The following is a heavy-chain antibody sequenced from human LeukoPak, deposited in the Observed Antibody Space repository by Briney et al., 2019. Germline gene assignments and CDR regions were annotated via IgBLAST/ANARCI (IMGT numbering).Heavy chain of an antibody. D-gene: IGHD6-13*01. CDR2: ISSSSSYI. CDR3: ARPAAEYYYMDV. CDR1: GFTFSSYS. J-gene: IGHJ6*03. Sequence: GGSLRLSCAASGFTFSSYSMNWVRQAPGKGLEWVSSISSSSSYIYYADSVKGRFTISRDNAKNSLYLQMNSLRAEDTAVYYCARPAAEYYYMDVWGKGTTVTVSS. V-gene: IGHV3-21*01.